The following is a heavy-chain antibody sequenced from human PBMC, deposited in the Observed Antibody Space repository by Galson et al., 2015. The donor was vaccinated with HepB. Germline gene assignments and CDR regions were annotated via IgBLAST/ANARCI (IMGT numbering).Heavy chain of an antibody. Sequence: SVKVSCKASGCTFTSYAMHWVRQAPGQRLEWMGWINAGNGNTKYSQKFQGRVTITRDTSASTAYMELSSLRSEDTAVYYCARPGDCSGGSCWGQGTLVTVSS. J-gene: IGHJ4*02. CDR1: GCTFTSYA. V-gene: IGHV1-3*01. CDR2: INAGNGNT. CDR3: ARPGDCSGGSC. D-gene: IGHD2-15*01.